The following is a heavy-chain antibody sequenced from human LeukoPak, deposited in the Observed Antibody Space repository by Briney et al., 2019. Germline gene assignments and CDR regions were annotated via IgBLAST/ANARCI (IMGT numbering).Heavy chain of an antibody. V-gene: IGHV4-39*07. J-gene: IGHJ4*02. CDR2: IYTSGST. D-gene: IGHD6-19*01. CDR3: ARSGTFRGQWLL. CDR1: GGSISSSSYY. Sequence: SETLSLTCTVSGGSISSSSYYWGWIRQPPGKGLEWIGRIYTSGSTNYNPSLKSRVTMSVDTSKNQFSLKLSSVTAADTAVYYCARSGTFRGQWLLWGQGTLVTVSS.